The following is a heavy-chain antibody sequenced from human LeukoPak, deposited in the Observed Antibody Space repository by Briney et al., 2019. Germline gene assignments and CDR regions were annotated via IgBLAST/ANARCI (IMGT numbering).Heavy chain of an antibody. D-gene: IGHD3-10*01. CDR1: GFTFSSYA. V-gene: IGHV3-30*04. CDR2: ISYDGSNK. Sequence: GGSLRLSCAASGFTFSSYAMHWVRQAPGKGLEWVAVISYDGSNKYYADSVKGRFTISRDNSKNTLYLQMNSLRAEDTAVYYCARPITMVRSSWFDPWGQGTLVTVSS. CDR3: ARPITMVRSSWFDP. J-gene: IGHJ5*02.